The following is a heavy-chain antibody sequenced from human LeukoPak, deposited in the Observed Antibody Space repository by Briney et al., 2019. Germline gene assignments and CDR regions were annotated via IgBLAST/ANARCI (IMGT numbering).Heavy chain of an antibody. V-gene: IGHV1-2*06. J-gene: IGHJ4*02. Sequence: ASVKVSCKASGYTFTGYYMHWVRQAPGQGLEWMGRINPNSGGTNYARKFQGRVTMTRDTSISTAYMELSRLRSDDTAVYYCARDPNFDWLLQDYWGQGTLVTVSS. D-gene: IGHD3-9*01. CDR2: INPNSGGT. CDR3: ARDPNFDWLLQDY. CDR1: GYTFTGYY.